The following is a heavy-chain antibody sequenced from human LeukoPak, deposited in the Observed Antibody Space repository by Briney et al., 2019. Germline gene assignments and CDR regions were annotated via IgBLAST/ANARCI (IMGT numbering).Heavy chain of an antibody. D-gene: IGHD7-27*01. CDR3: ARDGNWGSPYYYGMHV. Sequence: GGSLRLSCATSGFTLSIYWMNWVRQAPGKGLEWVDNIKKDGGEKNHMDSVRGRCTISRDNAKNSLYLQMNSLRAEDTAMYYCARDGNWGSPYYYGMHVWPQGTKVTVSS. CDR2: IKKDGGEK. J-gene: IGHJ6*02. V-gene: IGHV3-7*01. CDR1: GFTLSIYW.